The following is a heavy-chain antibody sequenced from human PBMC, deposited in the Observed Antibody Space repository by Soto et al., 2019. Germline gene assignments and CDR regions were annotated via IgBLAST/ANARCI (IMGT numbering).Heavy chain of an antibody. V-gene: IGHV3-23*01. Sequence: GGSLRLSCAASGFTFSSYAMNWVRQAPGKGLEWVSAISGSGGRTYYADSVKGRFTISSDSSKNMLYLQTNSLSAEETAVYYCAKATYDRSGYYCFQYFHSWGQGSLVTVSS. CDR1: GFTFSSYA. CDR3: AKATYDRSGYYCFQYFHS. D-gene: IGHD3-22*01. CDR2: ISGSGGRT. J-gene: IGHJ4*02.